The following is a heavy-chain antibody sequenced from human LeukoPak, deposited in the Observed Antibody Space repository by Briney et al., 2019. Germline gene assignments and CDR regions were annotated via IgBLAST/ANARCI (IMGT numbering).Heavy chain of an antibody. Sequence: SSETLSLTCTVSGGSISSGGYYWSWIRQHPGKGLEWIGYIYYSGSTNYNPSLKSRVTISVDTSKNQFSLKLSSVTAADTAVYYCARAGYYDFWSGNGPNWFDPWGQGTLVTVSS. J-gene: IGHJ5*02. V-gene: IGHV4-61*08. CDR3: ARAGYYDFWSGNGPNWFDP. D-gene: IGHD3-3*01. CDR2: IYYSGST. CDR1: GGSISSGGYY.